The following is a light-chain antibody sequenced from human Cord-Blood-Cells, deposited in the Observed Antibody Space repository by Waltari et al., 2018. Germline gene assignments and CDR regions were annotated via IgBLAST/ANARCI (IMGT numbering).Light chain of an antibody. J-gene: IGLJ2*01. CDR1: SSDVGGYNY. CDR3: CSYAGSYTYVV. V-gene: IGLV2-11*01. Sequence: QSALTQPRSVSGSPGQSVTISCTGTSSDVGGYNYVSWYQQHPGKAPKLMIDDVSKRPSVGPDRFSGSKSGNTASLTISGLQAEDEADYYCCSYAGSYTYVVFGGGTKLTVL. CDR2: DVS.